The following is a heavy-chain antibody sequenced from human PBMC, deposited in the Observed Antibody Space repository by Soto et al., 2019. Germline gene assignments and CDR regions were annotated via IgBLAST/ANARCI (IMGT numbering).Heavy chain of an antibody. CDR3: ARVGIPGSFDY. D-gene: IGHD1-26*01. J-gene: IGHJ4*02. CDR2: IFYGGST. CDR1: DGSISSHY. V-gene: IGHV4-59*11. Sequence: QVQLQESGPGLVKPSETLSLTCTVSDGSISSHYWSWIRQPPGKGLEWIGDIFYGGSTNYNPSLKGRVTISVDTSKNQFSLKLNSATAADTAVYYCARVGIPGSFDYRGQGALVTVSS.